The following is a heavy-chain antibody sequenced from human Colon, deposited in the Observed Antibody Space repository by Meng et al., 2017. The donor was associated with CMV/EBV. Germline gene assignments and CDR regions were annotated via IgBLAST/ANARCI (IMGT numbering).Heavy chain of an antibody. CDR2: IRYDGTNK. J-gene: IGHJ4*02. Sequence: GESLKISCAASGFTFSSYGMHWVRQAPGKGLEWVAFIRYDGTNKYYADSVRGRFTISRDNSKNALYLQMNSLRGEDTAVYYCAKDPGGTIDYWGQGTLVTVSS. CDR3: AKDPGGTIDY. CDR1: GFTFSSYG. D-gene: IGHD4-23*01. V-gene: IGHV3-30*02.